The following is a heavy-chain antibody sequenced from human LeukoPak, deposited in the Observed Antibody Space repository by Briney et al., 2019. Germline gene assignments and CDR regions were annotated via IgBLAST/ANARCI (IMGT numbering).Heavy chain of an antibody. CDR1: GGTFSSYA. CDR2: IIPIFGTA. V-gene: IGHV1-69*05. CDR3: ARYHYYDSSGYYYYDAFDI. Sequence: SVKVSCKASGGTFSSYAISWVRQAPGQGLEWMGGIIPIFGTANYAQKFQGRVTITTDESTSTAYMELSSLRSEDTAVYCCARYHYYDSSGYYYYDAFDIWGQGTMVTVSS. D-gene: IGHD3-22*01. J-gene: IGHJ3*02.